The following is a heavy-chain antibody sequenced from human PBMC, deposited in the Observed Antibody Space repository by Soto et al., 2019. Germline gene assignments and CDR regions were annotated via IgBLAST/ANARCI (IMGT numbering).Heavy chain of an antibody. CDR1: GFTFSSYD. D-gene: IGHD3-22*01. CDR3: ARGVYYYDSSGYYGRDDAFDI. J-gene: IGHJ3*02. Sequence: PVGSLRLSCAASGFTFSSYDMHWVRQATGKGLEWVSAIGTAGDTYYPGSVKGRFTISRENAKNSLYLQMNSLRAGDTAVYYCARGVYYYDSSGYYGRDDAFDIWGQGTMVTVSS. CDR2: IGTAGDT. V-gene: IGHV3-13*01.